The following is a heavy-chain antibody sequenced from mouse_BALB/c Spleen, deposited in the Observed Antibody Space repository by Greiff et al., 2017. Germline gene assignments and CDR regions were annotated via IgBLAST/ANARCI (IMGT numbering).Heavy chain of an antibody. V-gene: IGHV2-9*02. J-gene: IGHJ4*01. Sequence: VKLMESGPGLVAPSQSLSITCTVSGFSLTSYGVHWVRQPPGKGLEWLGVIWAGGSTNYNSALMSRLSISKDNSKSQVFLKMNSLQTDDTAMYYCAREYYDYDGNSAMDYWGQGTSVTVSS. CDR2: IWAGGST. CDR3: AREYYDYDGNSAMDY. CDR1: GFSLTSYG. D-gene: IGHD2-4*01.